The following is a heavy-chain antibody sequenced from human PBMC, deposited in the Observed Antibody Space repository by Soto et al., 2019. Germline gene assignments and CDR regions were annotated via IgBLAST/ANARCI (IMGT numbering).Heavy chain of an antibody. J-gene: IGHJ5*02. V-gene: IGHV4-30-2*01. CDR2: IYHSGST. Sequence: SETLSLTCAVSGGSISSGSYSWSWIRQPPGKGLEWIGYIYHSGSTYYNPSLKSRVTISVDTSKNQFSLKLSSVTAADTAVHYCARHTVNYDFWSGYSQLNWFDPWGQGTLVTVSS. CDR3: ARHTVNYDFWSGYSQLNWFDP. CDR1: GGSISSGSYS. D-gene: IGHD3-3*01.